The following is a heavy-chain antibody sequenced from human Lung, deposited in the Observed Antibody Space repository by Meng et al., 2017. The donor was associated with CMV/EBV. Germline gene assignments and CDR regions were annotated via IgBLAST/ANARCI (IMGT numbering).Heavy chain of an antibody. V-gene: IGHV3-30-3*01. Sequence: GEXLKISCAASGFTFSSYAMHWVRQAPGKGLEWVAVISYDGTNKYYADSVKGRFTISRDNSKNTLYLQMNGLRAEDTAVCYCARDQFDYWGQGTLVTVS. CDR3: ARDQFDY. CDR2: ISYDGTNK. J-gene: IGHJ4*02. CDR1: GFTFSSYA.